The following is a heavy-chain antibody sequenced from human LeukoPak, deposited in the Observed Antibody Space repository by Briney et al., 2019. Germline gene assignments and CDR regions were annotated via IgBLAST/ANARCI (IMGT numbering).Heavy chain of an antibody. Sequence: PGGSLRLACAASGFTFSSYGMHWVRRAPGKGLEWVAVISYDGSNKYYAESVKGRFTISRDNSKNTLYLQMNSLRAEDTAVYYCAKAAGYCSGTSCPRGDYYYYYGMDVWGQGTTVTVSS. CDR3: AKAAGYCSGTSCPRGDYYYYYGMDV. CDR1: GFTFSSYG. J-gene: IGHJ6*02. CDR2: ISYDGSNK. V-gene: IGHV3-30*18. D-gene: IGHD2-2*01.